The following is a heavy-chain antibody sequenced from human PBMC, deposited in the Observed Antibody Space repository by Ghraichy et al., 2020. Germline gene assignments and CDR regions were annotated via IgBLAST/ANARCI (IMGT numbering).Heavy chain of an antibody. V-gene: IGHV4-34*01. CDR3: ARVKVSTVTTMHWFDP. CDR1: GGSFSGYY. J-gene: IGHJ5*02. Sequence: SETLSLTCAVYGGSFSGYYWSWIRQSPGKGLEWIGEINHSGSTNYNPSLKSRVTISVDTSKNQFSLKLSSVTAADTAVYYCARVKVSTVTTMHWFDPWGQGTLVTVSS. D-gene: IGHD4-17*01. CDR2: INHSGST.